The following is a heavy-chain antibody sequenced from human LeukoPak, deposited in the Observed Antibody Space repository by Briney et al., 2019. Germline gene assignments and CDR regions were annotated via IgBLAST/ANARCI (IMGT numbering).Heavy chain of an antibody. CDR2: ISGSGGRI. J-gene: IGHJ4*02. Sequence: PEGTLRLSCAASGFTFSGYGMSWVRQAPGKGLEWVSTISGSGGRIYYADSVKGRFTISRDNSKNTLYLQMNSLRAEDTAVYYCARFTPRLSREKLDYWGQGTLVTVSS. V-gene: IGHV3-23*01. CDR1: GFTFSGYG. CDR3: ARFTPRLSREKLDY. D-gene: IGHD3-3*02.